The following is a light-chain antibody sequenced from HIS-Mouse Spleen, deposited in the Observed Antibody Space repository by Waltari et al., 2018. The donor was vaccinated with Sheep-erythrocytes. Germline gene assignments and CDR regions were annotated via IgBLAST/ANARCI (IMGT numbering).Light chain of an antibody. CDR2: GKN. Sequence: SSELTQDPAVSVALGQTVRITCQGDSLRSYYASWYQQKPGQAPVLVIYGKNNRPSGDPDRVSGSSSGNTASLTSTGAQAEDEADYYCNSRESSGNLWVFGGGTKLTVL. V-gene: IGLV3-19*01. CDR3: NSRESSGNLWV. CDR1: SLRSYY. J-gene: IGLJ3*02.